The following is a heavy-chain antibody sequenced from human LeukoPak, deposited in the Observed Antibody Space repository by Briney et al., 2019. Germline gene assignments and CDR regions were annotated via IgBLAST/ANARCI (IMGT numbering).Heavy chain of an antibody. J-gene: IGHJ4*02. Sequence: GGSLRLSCVGSGFTFSSYWTTWVRQAPGKGLEWVADINQDGSEESYVDSVRGRFTISRDNARNSLFLQMNSLRAEDTAVYYCARGQTPCPRTCLDYCGQGTLVTVSS. D-gene: IGHD1-14*01. CDR2: INQDGSEE. CDR1: GFTFSSYW. V-gene: IGHV3-7*04. CDR3: ARGQTPCPRTCLDY.